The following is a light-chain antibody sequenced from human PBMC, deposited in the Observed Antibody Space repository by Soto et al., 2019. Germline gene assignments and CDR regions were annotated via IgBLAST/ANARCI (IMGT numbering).Light chain of an antibody. CDR3: QQRSNWPRYT. Sequence: DIQMTQSPLFLSASAGDRITLTCRASQNIGKYVNWYQQNPGKAPNLLIFGASNLQSGVPSRFGGSGSGTEFTLTISSLQPEDFAVYYCQQRSNWPRYTFCQGNKLEIK. CDR2: GAS. V-gene: IGKV1-39*02. CDR1: QNIGKY. J-gene: IGKJ2*01.